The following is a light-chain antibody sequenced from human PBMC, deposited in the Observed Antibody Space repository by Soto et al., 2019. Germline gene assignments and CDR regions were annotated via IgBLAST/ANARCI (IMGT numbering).Light chain of an antibody. CDR3: QQSYGTPLT. Sequence: DMEMTQSPSSLSASVGDRVTITCRASQSISNYLNWYQHKPGKVPKLLIYAASILQSGVPTRFSGSGSGTDFTLTINSLQPEDFETYYCQQSYGTPLTFGGGTKIEIK. V-gene: IGKV1-39*01. CDR1: QSISNY. CDR2: AAS. J-gene: IGKJ4*01.